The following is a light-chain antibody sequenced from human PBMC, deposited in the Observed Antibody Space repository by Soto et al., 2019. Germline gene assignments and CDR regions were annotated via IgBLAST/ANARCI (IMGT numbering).Light chain of an antibody. V-gene: IGLV2-14*01. CDR2: DVS. J-gene: IGLJ3*02. CDR3: SSYTSSSTRL. CDR1: SSDVGGYNY. Sequence: QSALTQPASVSGSPGQSITISCTGTSSDVGGYNYVSWYQQYPGKAPKVMIFDVSHRPSGVSDRFSGSKSGNTAFLTISGLQAEDEAHYYCSSYTSSSTRLFGGGTKLTVL.